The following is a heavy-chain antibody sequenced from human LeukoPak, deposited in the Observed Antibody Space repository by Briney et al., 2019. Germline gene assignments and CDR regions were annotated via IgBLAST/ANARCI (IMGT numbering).Heavy chain of an antibody. CDR1: GYTFTGYY. V-gene: IGHV1-2*02. D-gene: IGHD7-27*01. Sequence: ASVKVSCKASGYTFTGYYMHWVRQAPGQGLEWMGWINPNNGGTNYAQTFQGRVTMTRDTSISTAYMELSRLRSGDMAVYYCARDGLGTTTNFDYWGQGTLVTVSS. J-gene: IGHJ4*02. CDR3: ARDGLGTTTNFDY. CDR2: INPNNGGT.